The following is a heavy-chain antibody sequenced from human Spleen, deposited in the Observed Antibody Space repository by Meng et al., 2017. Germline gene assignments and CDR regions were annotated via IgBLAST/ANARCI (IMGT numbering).Heavy chain of an antibody. CDR3: ARDEDISAAGKLFGDY. D-gene: IGHD6-13*01. CDR2: INPNSGGT. V-gene: IGHV1-2*06. CDR1: GYTFTGYY. Sequence: ASVKVSCKDSGYTFTGYYMHWVRQAPGQGLEWMGRINPNSGGTNYAQKFQGGVTMTRDTSISTAYMELSGLRSDDTAMYYCARDEDISAAGKLFGDYWGQGTLVTVSS. J-gene: IGHJ4*02.